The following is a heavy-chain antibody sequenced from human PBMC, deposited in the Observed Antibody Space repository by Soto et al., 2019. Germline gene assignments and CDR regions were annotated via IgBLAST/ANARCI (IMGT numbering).Heavy chain of an antibody. V-gene: IGHV1-2*04. CDR3: AKDQPEKVPEYSSGWYIYDYYYGMDV. J-gene: IGHJ6*02. D-gene: IGHD6-19*01. CDR1: GYTFTGYY. CDR2: INPNSGGT. Sequence: ASVKVSCKASGYTFTGYYMHWVRQAPGQGLEWMGWINPNSGGTNYAQKFQGWVTMTRDTSISTAYMELNRLRSDDTAVYYCAKDQPEKVPEYSSGWYIYDYYYGMDVWGQGTTVTVSS.